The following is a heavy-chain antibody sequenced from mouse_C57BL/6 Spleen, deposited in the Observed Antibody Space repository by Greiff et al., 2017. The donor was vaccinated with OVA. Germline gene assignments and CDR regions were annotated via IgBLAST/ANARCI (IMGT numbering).Heavy chain of an antibody. CDR3: AREKYRKYFDV. CDR1: GYSITSGYD. D-gene: IGHD1-3*01. V-gene: IGHV3-1*01. Sequence: VQLKQSGPGMVKPSQSLSLTCTVTGYSITSGYDWHWIRHFPGNKLEWMGYISYSGSTNYNPSLKSRISITHDTSKNHFFLKLNSVTTEDTATYYCAREKYRKYFDVWGTGTTVTVSS. CDR2: ISYSGST. J-gene: IGHJ1*03.